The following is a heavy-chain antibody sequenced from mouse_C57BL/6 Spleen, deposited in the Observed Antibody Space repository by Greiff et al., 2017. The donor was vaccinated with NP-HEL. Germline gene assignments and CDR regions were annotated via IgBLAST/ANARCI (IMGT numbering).Heavy chain of an antibody. CDR2: ISYDGSN. CDR1: GYSITSGYY. CDR3: TVYFDY. D-gene: IGHD1-1*01. J-gene: IGHJ2*01. V-gene: IGHV3-6*01. Sequence: EVKLEESGPGLVKPSQSLSLTCSVTGYSITSGYYWNWIRQFPGNKLEWMGYISYDGSNNYNPSLKNRISITRDTSKNQFFLKLNSVTTEDTATYYCTVYFDYWGQGTTLTVSS.